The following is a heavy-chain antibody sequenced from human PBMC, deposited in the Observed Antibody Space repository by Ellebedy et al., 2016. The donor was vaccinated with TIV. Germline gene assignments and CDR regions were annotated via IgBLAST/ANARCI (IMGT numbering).Heavy chain of an antibody. Sequence: GGSLRLXCAASGFTFSSYSMNWVRQAPGKELEWVSYISSSSTIYYADSVKGRFTISRDNAKNSLYLQMNSLRDEDTAVYYCARVPGSFSLNWFDPWGQGTLVTVSS. CDR3: ARVPGSFSLNWFDP. V-gene: IGHV3-48*02. CDR1: GFTFSSYS. CDR2: ISSSSTI. D-gene: IGHD3-10*01. J-gene: IGHJ5*02.